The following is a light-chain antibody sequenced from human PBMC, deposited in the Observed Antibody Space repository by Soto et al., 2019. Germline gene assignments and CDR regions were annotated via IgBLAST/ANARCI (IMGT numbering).Light chain of an antibody. CDR1: QDIRND. CDR3: LQDFNYPWT. Sequence: AIQMTQSPSSLSASVGDRVTITCRASQDIRNDLGWYQQKPGKTPKLLIFAASSLQSGVPSRFSGSGSGTDFTLTISSLQPDYCLQDFNYPWTFGQGTKVEIE. CDR2: AAS. J-gene: IGKJ1*01. V-gene: IGKV1-6*01.